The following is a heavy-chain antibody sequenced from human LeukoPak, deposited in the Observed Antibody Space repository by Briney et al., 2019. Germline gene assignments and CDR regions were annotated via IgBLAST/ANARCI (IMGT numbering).Heavy chain of an antibody. J-gene: IGHJ4*02. D-gene: IGHD3-3*01. CDR2: VIPIFGTA. CDR3: ARDSGGIFGVIRAPDY. Sequence: SVKVSCKASGGTFSSYAISWVRQAPGQGLEGMGGVIPIFGTANYAQKFQGRVTITADESTSTAYMELSSLRSEDTAVYYCARDSGGIFGVIRAPDYWGQGTLVTVSS. V-gene: IGHV1-69*01. CDR1: GGTFSSYA.